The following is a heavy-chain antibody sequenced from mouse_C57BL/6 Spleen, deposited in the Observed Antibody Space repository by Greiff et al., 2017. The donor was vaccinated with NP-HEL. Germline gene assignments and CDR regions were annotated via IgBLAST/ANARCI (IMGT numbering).Heavy chain of an antibody. J-gene: IGHJ2*01. CDR2: ISSGGSYT. CDR1: GFTFSSYG. V-gene: IGHV5-6*01. CDR3: ARHAGGGYYVDY. Sequence: EVKLMESGGDLVKPGGSLKLSCAASGFTFSSYGMSWVRQTPDKRLEWVATISSGGSYTYYPDSVKGRFTISRDNAKNTLYLQMSSLKSEDTAMYYWARHAGGGYYVDYWGQGTTLTVSS. D-gene: IGHD4-1*01.